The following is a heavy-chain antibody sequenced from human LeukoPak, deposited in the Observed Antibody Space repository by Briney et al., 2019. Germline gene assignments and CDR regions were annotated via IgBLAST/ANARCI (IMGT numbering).Heavy chain of an antibody. Sequence: GGSLRLSCAASGFTFSSYSMNWVRQAPGKGLEWVASISSSSYIYYADSVKGRFTISRDNAKNSLYLQMNSLRAEDTAVYYCAKDPTGYYYDSSDYPSGDWGQGTLVTVSS. J-gene: IGHJ4*02. CDR1: GFTFSSYS. V-gene: IGHV3-21*01. CDR3: AKDPTGYYYDSSDYPSGD. CDR2: ISSSSYI. D-gene: IGHD3-22*01.